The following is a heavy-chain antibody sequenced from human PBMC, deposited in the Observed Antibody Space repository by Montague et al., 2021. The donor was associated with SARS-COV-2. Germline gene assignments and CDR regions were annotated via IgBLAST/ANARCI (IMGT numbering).Heavy chain of an antibody. CDR2: IYYSGST. CDR1: GGSISSGGYY. Sequence: TLSLTCTVSGGSISSGGYYWSWIRQHPGKGLEWIGYIYYSGSTYYNPSLKRRVTISVDTSKNQFSLKLSSVTAADTAVYYCARVQGITTIVVVIGAFDIWGQGTMVTVSS. J-gene: IGHJ3*02. CDR3: ARVQGITTIVVVIGAFDI. D-gene: IGHD3-22*01. V-gene: IGHV4-31*03.